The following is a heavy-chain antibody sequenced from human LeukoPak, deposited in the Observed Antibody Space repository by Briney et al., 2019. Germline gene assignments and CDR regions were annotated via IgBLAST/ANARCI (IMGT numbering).Heavy chain of an antibody. D-gene: IGHD3-10*01. Sequence: GGCLRLSCAASGFTFSSYAMHWVRQAPGKGLEWVAVISYDGSNKYYADSVKGQFTISRDNSKNTLYLQMNSLRAEDTAVYYCARDTDYYGSGSYFDSWGQGTLVTVSS. CDR2: ISYDGSNK. CDR1: GFTFSSYA. J-gene: IGHJ4*02. V-gene: IGHV3-30*04. CDR3: ARDTDYYGSGSYFDS.